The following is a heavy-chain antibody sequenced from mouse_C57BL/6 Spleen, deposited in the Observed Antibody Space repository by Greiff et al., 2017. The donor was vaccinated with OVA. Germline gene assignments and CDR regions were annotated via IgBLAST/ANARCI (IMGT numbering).Heavy chain of an antibody. CDR1: GFNIKDDY. CDR2: IDPENGDT. D-gene: IGHD2-3*01. V-gene: IGHV14-4*01. J-gene: IGHJ2*01. CDR3: TFNYDGYY. Sequence: EVQLQQSGAELVRPGASVKLSCTASGFNIKDDYMHWVKQRPEQGLEWIGWIDPENGDTEYASKFQGKATITADTSSNTAYLQLSSLTSEDTAVYYCTFNYDGYYWGQGTTLTVSS.